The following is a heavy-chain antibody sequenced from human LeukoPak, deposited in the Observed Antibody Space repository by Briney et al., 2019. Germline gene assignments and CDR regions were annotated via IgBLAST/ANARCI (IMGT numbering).Heavy chain of an antibody. J-gene: IGHJ4*02. CDR3: ARGPLAVDDY. CDR1: GYTFTSYD. D-gene: IGHD6-19*01. Sequence: ASVRVSCKASGYTFTSYDINWVRQATGQGLEWMGWTNPNSGNTGYAQKFQGRVTMTRNTSISTAYMELSSLESEDTAVYYCARGPLAVDDYWGQGALVTVSS. CDR2: TNPNSGNT. V-gene: IGHV1-8*01.